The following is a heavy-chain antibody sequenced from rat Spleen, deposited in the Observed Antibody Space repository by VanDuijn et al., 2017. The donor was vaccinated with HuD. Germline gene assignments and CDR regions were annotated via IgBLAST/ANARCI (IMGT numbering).Heavy chain of an antibody. D-gene: IGHD1-11*01. V-gene: IGHV5-20*01. CDR3: ARPENFGGPFAY. Sequence: EVQLAESGGGLVQPGRSLKLSCAASGFTFSDYYMAWVRQAPTKGLEWVASISYDGGTTYYRDSVKGRFTISRDNAKSTVYLQMDSLRSEDTATYYCARPENFGGPFAYWGQGILVTVSS. CDR2: ISYDGGTT. J-gene: IGHJ3*01. CDR1: GFTFSDYY.